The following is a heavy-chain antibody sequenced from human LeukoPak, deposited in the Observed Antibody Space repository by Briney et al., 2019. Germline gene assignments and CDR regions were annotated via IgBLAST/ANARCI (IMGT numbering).Heavy chain of an antibody. CDR1: RFTFSSYW. CDR3: AKWFGYYGSGENAFDI. D-gene: IGHD3-10*01. Sequence: PGGSLRLSCTASRFTFSSYWMDWVRQAPGKGLEWVANIKQDGSQKYYVDSVKGRFTISRDNAKNSLYLQMNSLRAEDTAVYYCAKWFGYYGSGENAFDIWGQGTMVTVSS. V-gene: IGHV3-7*03. CDR2: IKQDGSQK. J-gene: IGHJ3*02.